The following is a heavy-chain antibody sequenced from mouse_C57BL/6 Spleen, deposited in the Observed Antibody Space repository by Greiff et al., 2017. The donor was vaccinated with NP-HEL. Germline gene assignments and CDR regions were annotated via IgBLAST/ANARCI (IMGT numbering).Heavy chain of an antibody. CDR2: INPYNGGT. V-gene: IGHV1-19*01. J-gene: IGHJ2*01. D-gene: IGHD2-3*01. CDR3: ARDDYLDY. Sequence: VQLKQSGPVLVKPGASVKMSCKASGYTFTDYYMNWVKQSHGKSLEWIGVINPYNGGTSYNQKFKGKATLTVDKSSSTAYMELNSLTSEDSAVYYCARDDYLDYWGQGTTLTVSS. CDR1: GYTFTDYY.